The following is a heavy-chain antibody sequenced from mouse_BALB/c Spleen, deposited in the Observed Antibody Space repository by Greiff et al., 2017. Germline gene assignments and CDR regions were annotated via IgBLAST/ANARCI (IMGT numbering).Heavy chain of an antibody. Sequence: EVHLVESGGGLVKPGGSLKLSCAASGFAFSSYDMSWVRQTPEKRLEWVAYISSGGGSTYYPDTVKGRFTISRDNAKNTLYLQMSSLKSEDTAMYYCARHHLPHYFDYWGQGTTLTVSS. CDR1: GFAFSSYD. J-gene: IGHJ2*01. CDR3: ARHHLPHYFDY. D-gene: IGHD2-1*01. CDR2: ISSGGGST. V-gene: IGHV5-12-1*01.